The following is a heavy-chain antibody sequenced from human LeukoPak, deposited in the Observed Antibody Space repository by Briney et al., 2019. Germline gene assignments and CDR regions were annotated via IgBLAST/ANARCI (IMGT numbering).Heavy chain of an antibody. V-gene: IGHV4-39*01. J-gene: IGHJ5*02. CDR1: GXSISSTNW. Sequence: TSETLSLTCGVSGXSISSTNWWTWIRQPPGKGLEWIGSISYSGTTYYNPSLKSRVTIFEDTSKNQFSLKLSSVTAADTAVYYCARLLRRDNWFDPWGQGTLVTVSS. CDR2: ISYSGTT. D-gene: IGHD2/OR15-2a*01. CDR3: ARLLRRDNWFDP.